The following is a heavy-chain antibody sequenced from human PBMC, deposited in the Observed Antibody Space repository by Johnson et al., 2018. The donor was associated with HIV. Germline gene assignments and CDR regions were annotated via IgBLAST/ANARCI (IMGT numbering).Heavy chain of an antibody. V-gene: IGHV3-30*04. D-gene: IGHD3-22*01. CDR3: AKEGGRITMIVVDPDAFDI. Sequence: QVLLVESGGGVVQPGRSLGLSCAASGFSFSSYAMHWVRQAPGKGLEWVASLSYDGSNKYYADSVKGRFTISRDNSKNTLYLQMNSMRAEDTAVYYCAKEGGRITMIVVDPDAFDIWGQGTMVTVSS. CDR2: LSYDGSNK. J-gene: IGHJ3*02. CDR1: GFSFSSYA.